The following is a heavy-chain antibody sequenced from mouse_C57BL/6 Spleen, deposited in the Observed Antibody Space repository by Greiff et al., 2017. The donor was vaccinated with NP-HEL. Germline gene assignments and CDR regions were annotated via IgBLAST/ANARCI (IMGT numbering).Heavy chain of an antibody. V-gene: IGHV1-81*01. CDR3: ARDSSGHYFDY. J-gene: IGHJ2*01. CDR1: GYTFTSYG. Sequence: QVQLQQSGAELARPGASVKLSCKASGYTFTSYGISWVKQRTGQGLEWIGEIYPRSGNTYYNEKFKDKATLTVDKSSSTAYMQLSSLTSEDSAVYYCARDSSGHYFDYWGQGTTLTVSS. D-gene: IGHD3-2*02. CDR2: IYPRSGNT.